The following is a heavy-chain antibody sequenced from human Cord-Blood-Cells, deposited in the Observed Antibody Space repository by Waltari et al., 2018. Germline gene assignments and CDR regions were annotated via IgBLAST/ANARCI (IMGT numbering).Heavy chain of an antibody. CDR1: GFTFSSYW. Sequence: EVQLVESGGGLVQPGGSLRLPCAASGFTFSSYWMSWVRQAPGKGLEWVANIKQDGSEKYYVDSVKGRFTISRDNAKNSLYLQMNSLRAEDTAVYYCAREGTVTTGPFDYWGQGTLVTVSS. CDR2: IKQDGSEK. V-gene: IGHV3-7*01. CDR3: AREGTVTTGPFDY. D-gene: IGHD4-4*01. J-gene: IGHJ4*02.